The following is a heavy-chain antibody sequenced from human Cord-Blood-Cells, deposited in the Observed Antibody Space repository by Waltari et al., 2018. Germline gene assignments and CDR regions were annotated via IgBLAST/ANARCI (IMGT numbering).Heavy chain of an antibody. J-gene: IGHJ4*02. CDR3: ARRTLGSGSYYNY. V-gene: IGHV4-34*01. Sequence: QVQLQQWGAGLLKPSETLSPTCPVSGGSSRGYYWSWIRQPPGKGLEWIGEINHSGSTNYNPSLKSRVTISVDTSKNQFSLKLSSVTAADTAVYYCARRTLGSGSYYNYWGQGTLVTVSS. CDR2: INHSGST. CDR1: GGSSRGYY. D-gene: IGHD3-10*02.